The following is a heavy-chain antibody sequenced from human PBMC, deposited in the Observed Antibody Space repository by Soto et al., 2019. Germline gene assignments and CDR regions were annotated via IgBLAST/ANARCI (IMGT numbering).Heavy chain of an antibody. J-gene: IGHJ5*02. CDR2: MNPNSGHT. V-gene: IGHV1-8*01. Sequence: QVQLVQSGAEVKKPGASVKVSCKASGYTFTSHDINWMRQATGQGLEWMGWMNPNSGHTNYAQKFQGRGTMTRDTSISTDYMELTSLRSEDTAIYYCARDMSTTWGQGTLVTVSS. D-gene: IGHD2-2*01. CDR3: ARDMSTT. CDR1: GYTFTSHD.